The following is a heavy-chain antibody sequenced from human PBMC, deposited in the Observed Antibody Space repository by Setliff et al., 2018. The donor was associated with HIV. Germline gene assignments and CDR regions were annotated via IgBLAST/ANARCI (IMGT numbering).Heavy chain of an antibody. CDR2: INHSGRT. CDR1: GGSFSDNY. Sequence: PSETLSLTCAVYGGSFSDNYWSWIRQSPGKGLEWIGEINHSGRTKYSPSLRSRVSISVDTSKTQFSPKLSSVTAADTAVYYCARDLAEMDFFDSWGQGTLVTVSS. V-gene: IGHV4-34*01. CDR3: ARDLAEMDFFDS. J-gene: IGHJ4*02.